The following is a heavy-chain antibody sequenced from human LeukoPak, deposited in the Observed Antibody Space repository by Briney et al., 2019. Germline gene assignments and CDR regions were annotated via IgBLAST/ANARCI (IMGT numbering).Heavy chain of an antibody. V-gene: IGHV1-3*01. J-gene: IGHJ3*02. CDR3: ARGGERYFDWLQPQIGFDI. CDR2: INAGNGNT. Sequence: ASVKVSFKASGYTFTSYAMHWVRQAPGQRLEWMGWINAGNGNTKYSQKFQGRVTITRDTSASTAYMELSSLRSEDTAVYYCARGGERYFDWLQPQIGFDIWGQGTMVTVSS. D-gene: IGHD3-9*01. CDR1: GYTFTSYA.